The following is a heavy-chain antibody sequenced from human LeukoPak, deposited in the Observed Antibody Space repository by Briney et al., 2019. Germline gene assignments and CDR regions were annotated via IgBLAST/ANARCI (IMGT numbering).Heavy chain of an antibody. V-gene: IGHV1-2*06. J-gene: IGHJ4*02. CDR1: GYTFTGYY. CDR2: INPNSGGT. D-gene: IGHD6-13*01. Sequence: ASVKVSCKASGYTFTGYYMHWVRQAPGQGLEWMGRINPNSGGTNYAQKFQGRVTMTRDTSISTAYMELSRLRSADTAVSYCARGGNRYSTFDYWGQGTLVTVSS. CDR3: ARGGNRYSTFDY.